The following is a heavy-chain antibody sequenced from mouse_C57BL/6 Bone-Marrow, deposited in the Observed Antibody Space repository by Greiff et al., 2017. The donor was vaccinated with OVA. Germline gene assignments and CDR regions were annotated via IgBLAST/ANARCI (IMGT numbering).Heavy chain of an antibody. CDR2: ISDGGSYT. J-gene: IGHJ4*01. D-gene: IGHD1-1*01. CDR1: GFTFSSYA. V-gene: IGHV5-4*01. Sequence: EVQRVESGGGLVKPGGSLKLSCAASGFTFSSYAMSWVRQTPEKRLEWVATISDGGSYTYYPDNVKGRFTISRDNAKNNLYLQMSHLKSEDTAMYYWAREAVLRYCYAMDYWGQGTSVTVSS. CDR3: AREAVLRYCYAMDY.